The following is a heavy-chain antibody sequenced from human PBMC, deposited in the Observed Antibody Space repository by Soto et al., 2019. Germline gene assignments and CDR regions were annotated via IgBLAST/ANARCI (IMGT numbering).Heavy chain of an antibody. V-gene: IGHV1-18*04. CDR3: ARGTMIAMPGNWFDP. CDR1: GYTFTSYG. Sequence: ASVKVSCKASGYTFTSYGISWVRQAPGQGLEWMGWISAYNGNTNYAQKLQGRVTMTTDTSTSTAYMELRSLRSDDTAVYYCARGTMIAMPGNWFDPWGQGTLVTVS. J-gene: IGHJ5*02. D-gene: IGHD3-22*01. CDR2: ISAYNGNT.